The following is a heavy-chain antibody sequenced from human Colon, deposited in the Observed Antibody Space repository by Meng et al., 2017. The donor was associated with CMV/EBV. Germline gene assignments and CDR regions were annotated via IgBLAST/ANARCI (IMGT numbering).Heavy chain of an antibody. CDR2: ISSSSSYI. J-gene: IGHJ4*02. CDR3: ASARAVAGASSYFDY. D-gene: IGHD6-19*01. V-gene: IGHV3-21*01. Sequence: GESLKISCAASGFSFSAYSMNWVRQAPGKGLEWVSSISSSSSYIYYADSVKGRFTISRDNAKNSLYLQMNSLRAEDTAIYYCASARAVAGASSYFDYWGQGTLVTVS. CDR1: GFSFSAYS.